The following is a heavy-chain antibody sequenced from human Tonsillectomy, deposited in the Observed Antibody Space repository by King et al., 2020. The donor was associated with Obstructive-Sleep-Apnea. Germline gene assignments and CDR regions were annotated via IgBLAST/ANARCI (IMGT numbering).Heavy chain of an antibody. D-gene: IGHD2-15*01. CDR2: IIPIFGTA. CDR1: GGTFSSYA. J-gene: IGHJ6*02. Sequence: QLVQSGAEVKKPGSSVKVSCKASGGTFSSYAISWVRQAPGQGLEWMGGIIPIFGTANYAQKFQGRVTITADESTSTAYMELSSLRSEDTAVYYCARDRGCSGGSCYTYYYGMDVWGQGTTVTVSS. CDR3: ARDRGCSGGSCYTYYYGMDV. V-gene: IGHV1-69*01.